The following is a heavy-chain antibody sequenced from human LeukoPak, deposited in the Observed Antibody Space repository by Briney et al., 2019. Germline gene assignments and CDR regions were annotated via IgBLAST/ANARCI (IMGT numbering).Heavy chain of an antibody. J-gene: IGHJ4*02. CDR3: AKVRVSAVFEY. CDR1: GFTFSNYA. Sequence: PGGSLRLSCTASGFTFSNYAMGWVRQAPGKGLEWVATISGSGGSTYYADSVRGRFTISRDNSKNTLFLQMNSLRADDTAVYYCAKVRVSAVFEYGGQSTLVTVSS. CDR2: ISGSGGST. V-gene: IGHV3-23*01. D-gene: IGHD2-21*01.